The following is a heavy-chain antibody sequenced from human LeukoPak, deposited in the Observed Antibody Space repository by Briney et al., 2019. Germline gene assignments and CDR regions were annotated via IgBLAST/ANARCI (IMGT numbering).Heavy chain of an antibody. CDR3: ARDSRDGYNF. J-gene: IGHJ4*02. Sequence: PGGSLRLSCAASASGFTFSSHWMSWVRQAPGKGLEWVANIKQDGSEKYYVDSVKGRFTISRDNAKNSLYLQMNSLRAEDTAVYYCARDSRDGYNFRGQGTLVTVSS. CDR2: IKQDGSEK. D-gene: IGHD5-24*01. V-gene: IGHV3-7*01. CDR1: GFTFSSHW.